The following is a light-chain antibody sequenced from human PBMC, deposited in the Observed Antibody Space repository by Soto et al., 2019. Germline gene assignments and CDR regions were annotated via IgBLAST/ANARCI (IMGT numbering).Light chain of an antibody. Sequence: QSALTQPASVSGSPGQSITISCTGTSSDVGGYNYVSWYQQHPGKAPKLVISEVSNRPSGVSGRFSGSKSGNTASLTISGLQAEDETYYYCSSYTSSSTLYVFGTGTKLTVL. CDR1: SSDVGGYNY. J-gene: IGLJ1*01. V-gene: IGLV2-14*01. CDR3: SSYTSSSTLYV. CDR2: EVS.